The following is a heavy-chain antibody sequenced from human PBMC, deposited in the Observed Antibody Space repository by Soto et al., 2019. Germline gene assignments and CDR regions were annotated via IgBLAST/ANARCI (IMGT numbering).Heavy chain of an antibody. CDR1: GFTFSSYA. CDR3: AREFVWKTSGN. CDR2: ISYDGSNK. Sequence: QVQLVESGGGVVQPGRSLRLSCAASGFTFSSYAMHWVRQAPGKGLEWVAVISYDGSNKYYADSVKGRFTISRDNSKNTLYLQMNSLRAEDTAVYFCAREFVWKTSGNWGQGTLVTVSS. V-gene: IGHV3-30-3*01. J-gene: IGHJ1*01. D-gene: IGHD1-1*01.